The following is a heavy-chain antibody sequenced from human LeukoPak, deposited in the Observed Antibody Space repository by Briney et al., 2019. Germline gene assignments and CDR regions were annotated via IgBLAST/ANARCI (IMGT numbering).Heavy chain of an antibody. CDR2: IQSEGRT. Sequence: GGSLRLSCAASGLTVSDNYMSWVRQAPEKGLEWVSVIQSEGRTYYADSVKGRFTISRDNSKNTVYLQMNSLRAEDTAVYYCARVSVSGGHDAFDIWGHGTMVTVSS. J-gene: IGHJ3*02. CDR1: GLTVSDNY. D-gene: IGHD2-8*01. V-gene: IGHV3-53*01. CDR3: ARVSVSGGHDAFDI.